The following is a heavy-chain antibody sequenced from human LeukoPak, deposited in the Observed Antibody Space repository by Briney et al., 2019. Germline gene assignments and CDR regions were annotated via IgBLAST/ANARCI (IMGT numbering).Heavy chain of an antibody. V-gene: IGHV4-59*01. CDR2: IYYTGST. CDR3: ARVISSGWAGFDY. D-gene: IGHD6-19*01. Sequence: SETLSLTCSVSGGSISSYYWTWIRQPPGKGLEWIGYIYYTGSTNYNPSLKSRVTISIDTSKNQFSLKLSSVTAADTAVYYCARVISSGWAGFDYWGQGALVTVSS. J-gene: IGHJ4*02. CDR1: GGSISSYY.